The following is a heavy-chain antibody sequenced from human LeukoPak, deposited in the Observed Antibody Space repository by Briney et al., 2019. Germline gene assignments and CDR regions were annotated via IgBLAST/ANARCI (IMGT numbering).Heavy chain of an antibody. CDR1: GFTFSSYS. V-gene: IGHV3-15*01. Sequence: PGGSLRLSCAASGFTFSSYSMSWVRKAPGKGLEGVGRIKSKTDGGTTDYAAPVKGRFTISRDDSKNTLYLQMNSLKTEDTAVYYCTTDKPPNFWSGYHTLDYWGQGTLVTVSS. J-gene: IGHJ4*02. CDR2: IKSKTDGGTT. D-gene: IGHD3-3*01. CDR3: TTDKPPNFWSGYHTLDY.